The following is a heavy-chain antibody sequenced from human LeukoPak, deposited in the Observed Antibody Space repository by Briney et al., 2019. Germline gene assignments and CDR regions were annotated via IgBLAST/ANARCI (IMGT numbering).Heavy chain of an antibody. D-gene: IGHD4-17*01. CDR3: ARDPSSYGDYVDEGDY. J-gene: IGHJ4*02. CDR2: ISSTYRTI. CDR1: GFTFSDYY. V-gene: IGHV3-11*04. Sequence: GGSLRLSCAASGFTFSDYYMSWIRQAPGKGLEWISYISSTYRTIYYADSVKGRFTLSRDNARNSLYLQMNSLRAEDAAVYYCARDPSSYGDYVDEGDYWGQGTLVTVSS.